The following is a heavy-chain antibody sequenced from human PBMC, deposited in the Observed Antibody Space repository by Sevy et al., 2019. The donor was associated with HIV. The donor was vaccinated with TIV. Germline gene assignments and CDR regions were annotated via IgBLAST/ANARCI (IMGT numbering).Heavy chain of an antibody. V-gene: IGHV1-18*01. CDR3: ARTPSGGQGPGQYFHH. Sequence: ASVKVSCKTSGYTFTSYGINWVRQAPGQGLEWMGWISTYNGDTNSAQKVQGRVTMTTDTSTTTADMGLRSLRSDDTAVYYGARTPSGGQGPGQYFHHWGQGTLVTVSS. CDR2: ISTYNGDT. CDR1: GYTFTSYG. J-gene: IGHJ1*01. D-gene: IGHD1-26*01.